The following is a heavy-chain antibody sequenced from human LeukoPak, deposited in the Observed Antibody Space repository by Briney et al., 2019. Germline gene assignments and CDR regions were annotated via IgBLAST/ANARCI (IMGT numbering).Heavy chain of an antibody. D-gene: IGHD6-19*01. J-gene: IGHJ6*03. CDR3: ASIAVAGTSRSYYYYMDV. Sequence: GGSLRLSCAASGFTFTTYGMSWVRQAPGKGLEWVSAISGSGGSTYYADSVKGRFTISRDNSKNTLYLQMNSLRAEDTAVYYCASIAVAGTSRSYYYYMDVWGKGTTVTVSS. CDR2: ISGSGGST. V-gene: IGHV3-23*01. CDR1: GFTFTTYG.